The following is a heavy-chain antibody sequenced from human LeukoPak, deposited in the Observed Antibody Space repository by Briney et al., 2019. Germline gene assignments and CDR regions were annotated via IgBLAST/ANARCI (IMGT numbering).Heavy chain of an antibody. CDR1: GFTFSSYA. CDR3: AKVDPEYSSSWYDDY. Sequence: GGSLRLSCAASGFTFSSYAMSWVRQAPGQGLEWVSAISGSGGSTYYADYVKGRFTISRDNSKNTLYLQMNSLRAEDTAVYYCAKVDPEYSSSWYDDYWGQGTLVTVSS. J-gene: IGHJ4*02. V-gene: IGHV3-23*01. D-gene: IGHD6-13*01. CDR2: ISGSGGST.